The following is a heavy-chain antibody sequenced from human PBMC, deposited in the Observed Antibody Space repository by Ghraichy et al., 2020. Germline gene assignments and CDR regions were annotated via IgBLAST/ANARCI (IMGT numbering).Heavy chain of an antibody. V-gene: IGHV1-18*01. CDR3: ARVIGVATNYYGMDV. CDR2: ISAYNGNT. CDR1: GYTFTSYG. J-gene: IGHJ6*02. D-gene: IGHD3-3*01. Sequence: ASVKVSCKASGYTFTSYGISWVRQAPGQGLEWMGWISAYNGNTNYAQKLQGRVTMTTDTSTSTAYMELRSLRSDDTAVYYCARVIGVATNYYGMDVWGQGTTVTVSS.